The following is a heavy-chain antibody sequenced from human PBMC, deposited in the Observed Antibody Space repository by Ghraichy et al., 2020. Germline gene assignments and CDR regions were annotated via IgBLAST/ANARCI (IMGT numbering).Heavy chain of an antibody. CDR1: GYTFTKYA. Sequence: ASVKVSCKTSGYTFTKYAIHWVRQAPGQRLEWMGWIDAGNGNIKYSEKFQDRVTFTRDTSASTAYMELSSLRSEDSAVYYCARDRPLIEDHDYGDYEYTHHYGMDVWGQGTTVIVSS. V-gene: IGHV1-3*01. J-gene: IGHJ6*02. D-gene: IGHD4-17*01. CDR2: IDAGNGNI. CDR3: ARDRPLIEDHDYGDYEYTHHYGMDV.